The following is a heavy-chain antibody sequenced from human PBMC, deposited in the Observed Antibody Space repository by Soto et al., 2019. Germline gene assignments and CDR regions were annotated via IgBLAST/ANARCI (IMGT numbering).Heavy chain of an antibody. CDR3: ATDPGAFAGAIRD. J-gene: IGHJ4*02. V-gene: IGHV3-30*03. CDR2: ITSNGSKE. CDR1: GFAFSRFG. Sequence: VQMVESGGGVVQPGGSLRLSCAGSGFAFSRFGMHWVRQAPGKGLEWVACITSNGSKEYYVDSVKGRFAISRNNSMNTLYLQMSSLGPEDTGVYYCATDPGAFAGAIRDWGQGTLVNVSS. D-gene: IGHD3-16*01.